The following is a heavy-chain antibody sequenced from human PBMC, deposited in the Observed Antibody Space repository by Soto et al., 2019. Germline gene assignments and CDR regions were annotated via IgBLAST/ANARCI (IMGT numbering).Heavy chain of an antibody. CDR1: GGSISSSNW. J-gene: IGHJ4*02. CDR3: ARDSTGAYYYDSSGYYPFDY. V-gene: IGHV4-4*02. D-gene: IGHD3-22*01. CDR2: IYHSGST. Sequence: SETLSLTCAVSGGSISSSNWWSWVRQPPGKGLEWIGEIYHSGSTNYNPSLKSRVTISVDKSKNQFSLKLSSVTAADTAVYYCARDSTGAYYYDSSGYYPFDYWGQGTLVTVSS.